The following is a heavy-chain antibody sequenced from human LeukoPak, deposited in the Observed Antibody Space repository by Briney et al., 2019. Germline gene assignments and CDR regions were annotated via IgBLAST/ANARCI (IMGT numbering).Heavy chain of an antibody. CDR3: AATRRAATALKDY. CDR2: IYHSGST. V-gene: IGHV4-38-2*02. D-gene: IGHD2-15*01. J-gene: IGHJ4*02. CDR1: GYSISSGYY. Sequence: PSETLSLTCTVSGYSISSGYYWGWIRQPPGKGLEWIVSIYHSGSTYYNPSLKSRVTISVDTSKNQFSLKLSSVTAADTAVYYCAATRRAATALKDYWGQGTLVTVSS.